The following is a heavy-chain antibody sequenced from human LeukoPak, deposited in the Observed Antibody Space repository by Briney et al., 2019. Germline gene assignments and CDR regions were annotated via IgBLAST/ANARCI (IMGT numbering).Heavy chain of an antibody. J-gene: IGHJ4*02. CDR2: ISSSGSPI. V-gene: IGHV3-48*03. D-gene: IGHD6-19*01. Sequence: GGSLRLSCAASGFTFSSYEMNWVRQAPGKGLEWVSYISSSGSPIYYADSVKGRFTISRDNAKNSLYLQMNSLRTEDTAIYYCVLRGAVAAADFWGQGTLVTVSS. CDR1: GFTFSSYE. CDR3: VLRGAVAAADF.